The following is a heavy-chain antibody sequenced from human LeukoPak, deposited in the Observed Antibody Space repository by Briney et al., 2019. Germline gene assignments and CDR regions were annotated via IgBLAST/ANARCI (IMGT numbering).Heavy chain of an antibody. J-gene: IGHJ5*02. CDR1: GFTLSSHW. V-gene: IGHV3-74*01. Sequence: PGGSLRLSCAASGFTLSSHWMHWVRQAPEKGLVGVSHINADGSATYYAASVKGRFTISRDNARNTLYLQMHSLTAEDTGVYYCVRGALRDCSYTSCTRGSWLDPWGQGTLVTVSS. CDR2: INADGSAT. D-gene: IGHD2-2*01. CDR3: VRGALRDCSYTSCTRGSWLDP.